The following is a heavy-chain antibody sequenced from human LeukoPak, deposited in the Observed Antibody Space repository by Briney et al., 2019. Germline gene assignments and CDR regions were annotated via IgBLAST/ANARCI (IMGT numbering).Heavy chain of an antibody. CDR3: ARVLRYCSGGNCYSGGLGYMDV. V-gene: IGHV3-73*01. Sequence: GGSLRLSCAASGFTFSGSALHWVRQASGKRLEWVGRIRSTANVYATAYAASVKGRFTISRDDSKNTAYLQMDSLKTEDTAVYYCARVLRYCSGGNCYSGGLGYMDVWGKGTTVTISS. J-gene: IGHJ6*03. D-gene: IGHD2-15*01. CDR1: GFTFSGSA. CDR2: IRSTANVYAT.